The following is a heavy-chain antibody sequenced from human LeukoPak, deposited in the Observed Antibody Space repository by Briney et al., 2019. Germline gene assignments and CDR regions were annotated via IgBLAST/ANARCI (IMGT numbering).Heavy chain of an antibody. V-gene: IGHV4-31*11. CDR1: GGSFSGYY. Sequence: PSETLSLTCAVYGGSFSGYYWSWIRQHPGKGLEWIGYIYYSGSTYYNPSLKSRVTISVDTSKNQFSLKLSSVTAADTAVYYCARVGGSNAFDIWGQGTMVTVSS. CDR3: ARVGGSNAFDI. CDR2: IYYSGST. J-gene: IGHJ3*02. D-gene: IGHD2-15*01.